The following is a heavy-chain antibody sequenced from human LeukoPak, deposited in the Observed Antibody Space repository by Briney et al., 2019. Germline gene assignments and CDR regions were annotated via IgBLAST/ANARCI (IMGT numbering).Heavy chain of an antibody. D-gene: IGHD3-16*01. CDR3: AREDNGGATDDGFDV. V-gene: IGHV3-53*01. Sequence: GGSLRLSCAASGFTFSSYAMSWVRQAPGKGLEWVSVIRVGDVTHYADSVKGRFTTSRDSSKNTVYLQMESLRVEDTAVYYCAREDNGGATDDGFDVWGHGTVVTVSS. CDR1: GFTFSSYA. CDR2: IRVGDVT. J-gene: IGHJ3*01.